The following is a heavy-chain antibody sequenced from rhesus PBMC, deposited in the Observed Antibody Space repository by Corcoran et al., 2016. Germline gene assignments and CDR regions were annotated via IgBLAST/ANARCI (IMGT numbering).Heavy chain of an antibody. CDR2: IYGNSAST. CDR1: GGPNSDYYY. D-gene: IGHD5-24*01. V-gene: IGHV4S9*01. J-gene: IGHJ4*01. Sequence: QVQLQESGPGLLKPSETLSLTCAVSGGPNSDYYYCIWTHPPTGKGLEWIGNIYGNSASTSYHPSLKSRVTISKDTSKNQFFLKLSSVTAADTAVYYCARDDTAGTDWGQGVLVTVSS. CDR3: ARDDTAGTD.